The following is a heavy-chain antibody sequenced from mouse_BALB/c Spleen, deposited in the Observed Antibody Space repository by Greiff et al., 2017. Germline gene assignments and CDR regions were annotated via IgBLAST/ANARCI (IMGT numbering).Heavy chain of an antibody. V-gene: IGHV1-9*01. CDR3: ARLDGSNSWFAY. CDR1: GYTFSSYW. CDR2: ILPGSGST. D-gene: IGHD1-1*01. J-gene: IGHJ3*01. Sequence: VQLVESGAELMKPGASVKISCKATGYTFSSYWIEWVKQRPGHGLEWIGEILPGSGSTNYNEKFKGKATFTADTSSNTAYMQLSSLTSEDSAVYYCARLDGSNSWFAYWGQGTLVTVSA.